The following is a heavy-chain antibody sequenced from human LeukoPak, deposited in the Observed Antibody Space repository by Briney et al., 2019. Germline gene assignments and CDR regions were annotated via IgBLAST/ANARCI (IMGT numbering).Heavy chain of an antibody. J-gene: IGHJ4*02. CDR2: ISYDGSNK. D-gene: IGHD6-19*01. V-gene: IGHV3-30-3*01. CDR1: GFTFSSYA. Sequence: GRSLRLSCAASGFTFSSYAMHWVRQAPGKGLEWVAVISYDGSNKYYADSVKGRFTISRDNSKNTLNLQMNSLRADDTAVYYCAKGPLIEVAGTTWDHWGQGTLVTVSS. CDR3: AKGPLIEVAGTTWDH.